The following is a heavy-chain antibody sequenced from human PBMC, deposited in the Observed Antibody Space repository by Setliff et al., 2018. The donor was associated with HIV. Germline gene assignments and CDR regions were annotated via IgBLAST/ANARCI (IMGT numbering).Heavy chain of an antibody. CDR2: IHYSGAT. Sequence: SETLSLTCTVSGGSISSHFWIWIRQPPGKGLEWIGYIHYSGATNYNPSLKSRVTISLDTSRTQFSLRLSSVTAADTAVYYCARHSPNVGVRGDAFDIWGQGTVVTVSS. J-gene: IGHJ3*02. V-gene: IGHV4-59*08. CDR1: GGSISSHF. D-gene: IGHD2-8*01. CDR3: ARHSPNVGVRGDAFDI.